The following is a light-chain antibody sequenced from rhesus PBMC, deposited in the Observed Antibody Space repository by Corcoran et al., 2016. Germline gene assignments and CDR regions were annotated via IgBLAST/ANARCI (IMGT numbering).Light chain of an antibody. CDR3: QLWDTITNYDA. CDR2: SNN. Sequence: SYDLAQPPSVSAASGQTARITCWGDRIGIKDVYWYQQKPAQAPLMVAYSNNKRPTGIPERFSASNSGSVATLTISGVEAGDEGDYYCQLWDTITNYDAFGSGTKLTVL. V-gene: IGLV3-25*02. J-gene: IGLJ6*01. CDR1: RIGIKD.